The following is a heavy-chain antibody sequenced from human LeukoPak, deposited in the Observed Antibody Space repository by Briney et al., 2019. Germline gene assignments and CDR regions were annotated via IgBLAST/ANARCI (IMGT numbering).Heavy chain of an antibody. V-gene: IGHV1-2*02. J-gene: IGHJ4*02. CDR2: INPNSGGT. D-gene: IGHD4-17*01. CDR3: ARADYGDYGGYY. Sequence: ASVKVSCKASGYTFTGYYMHWVRQAPGQGLGWMGWINPNSGGTNYAQKFQGRVTMTRDTSISTAYMELSRLRSDDTAVYYCARADYGDYGGYYWGQGTLVTVSS. CDR1: GYTFTGYY.